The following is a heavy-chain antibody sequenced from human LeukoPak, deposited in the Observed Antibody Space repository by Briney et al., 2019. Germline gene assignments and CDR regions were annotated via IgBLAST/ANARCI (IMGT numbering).Heavy chain of an antibody. Sequence: GGSLRLSCTASGFTFGDYAMSWVRQAPGKGLEWVGFIRSKAYGGTTKYAASVKGRFTISRDDSKSIAYLQMNSLKTEDTAVYYCTRDWPPTYYDFWSGYYDYWGQGTLVTVSS. CDR2: IRSKAYGGTT. J-gene: IGHJ4*02. V-gene: IGHV3-49*04. CDR3: TRDWPPTYYDFWSGYYDY. D-gene: IGHD3-3*01. CDR1: GFTFGDYA.